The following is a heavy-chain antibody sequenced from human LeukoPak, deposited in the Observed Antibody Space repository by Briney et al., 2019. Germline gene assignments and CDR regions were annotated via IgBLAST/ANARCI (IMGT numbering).Heavy chain of an antibody. Sequence: GGSLRLSCTASGFTFGDYAMSWVRQAPGKGLEWVGFIRSKAYGGTTEYAASVKGRFTISRDDSKSIAYLQMNSLKTEDTAVYYCARGMSGSYDDAFDIWGQGTMVTVSS. V-gene: IGHV3-49*04. CDR3: ARGMSGSYDDAFDI. CDR2: IRSKAYGGTT. CDR1: GFTFGDYA. D-gene: IGHD3-10*01. J-gene: IGHJ3*02.